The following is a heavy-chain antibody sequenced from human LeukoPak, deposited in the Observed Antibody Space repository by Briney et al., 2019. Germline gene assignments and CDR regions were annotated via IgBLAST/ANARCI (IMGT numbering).Heavy chain of an antibody. V-gene: IGHV3-15*07. CDR2: IKSKVDGGTT. J-gene: IGHJ4*02. Sequence: GGSLRLSCAPSGFTFSSAWMHWVRQAPGKGLEWVGRIKSKVDGGTTDYAAPVKGRFTISRDDLENMLYLQMNSLKTEDTAVYYCIADTPPWNPYGLDYWGQGTLVTVSS. D-gene: IGHD1-1*01. CDR3: IADTPPWNPYGLDY. CDR1: GFTFSSAW.